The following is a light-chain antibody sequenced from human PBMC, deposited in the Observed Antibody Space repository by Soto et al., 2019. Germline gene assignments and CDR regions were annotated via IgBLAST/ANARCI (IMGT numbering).Light chain of an antibody. CDR1: QTLGSS. Sequence: DIRMTQSASILSASVGDSVIIXCRASQTLGSSVVWYQQKPGKAPKLLIYKASTLKRVGPSRFSCSGSVTEFTRTISSLQPDDFATYYCQHYNSYSEAFGQGTKVDIK. V-gene: IGKV1-5*03. CDR3: QHYNSYSEA. CDR2: KAS. J-gene: IGKJ1*01.